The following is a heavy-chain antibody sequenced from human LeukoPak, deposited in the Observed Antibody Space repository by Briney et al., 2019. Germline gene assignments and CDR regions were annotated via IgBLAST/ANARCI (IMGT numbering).Heavy chain of an antibody. CDR2: IYYSGST. CDR1: GSSISSYY. D-gene: IGHD3-16*02. Sequence: PSETLSLTCTVSGSSISSYYWSWIRQPPGKGLEWIGYIYYSGSTNYNPSLKSRVTISVDTSKNQFSLKLSSVTAADTAVYYCARMGVIGHFQHWGQGTLVTVSS. V-gene: IGHV4-59*01. J-gene: IGHJ1*01. CDR3: ARMGVIGHFQH.